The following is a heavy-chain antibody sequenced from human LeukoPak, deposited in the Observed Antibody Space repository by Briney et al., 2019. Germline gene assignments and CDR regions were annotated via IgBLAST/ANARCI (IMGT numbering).Heavy chain of an antibody. CDR3: AKARSSSWSYLES. J-gene: IGHJ4*02. CDR2: ISWEGSTT. D-gene: IGHD6-13*01. V-gene: IGHV3-43*01. CDR1: GFNFDDHT. Sequence: GGSLSLSCAASGFNFDDHTMHWVRHLPGKGLQWISLISWEGSTTYYADSVKDRFTISRDTSKNSLYLQMNSLRTEDTALYYCAKARSSSWSYLESWGQGTLVTVSS.